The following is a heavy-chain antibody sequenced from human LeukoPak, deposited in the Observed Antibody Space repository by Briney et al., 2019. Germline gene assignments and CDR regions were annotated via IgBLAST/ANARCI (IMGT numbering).Heavy chain of an antibody. CDR2: ISSSGSTI. CDR3: AELGITMIGGV. D-gene: IGHD3-10*02. Sequence: PTGGSLRLSCAASGFTFSSHGMSWVRQAPGKGLEWVSYISSSGSTIYYADSVKGRFTISRDNAKNSLSLQMNSLRAEDTAVYYCAELGITMIGGVWGKGTTVTISS. V-gene: IGHV3-48*04. CDR1: GFTFSSHG. J-gene: IGHJ6*04.